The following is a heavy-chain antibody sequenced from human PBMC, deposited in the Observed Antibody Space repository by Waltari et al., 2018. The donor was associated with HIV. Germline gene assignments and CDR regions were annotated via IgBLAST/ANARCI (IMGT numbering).Heavy chain of an antibody. CDR3: TTGDIVVVTDY. CDR2: VKSETDGGTT. CDR1: GFTFTTAW. V-gene: IGHV3-15*01. J-gene: IGHJ4*02. Sequence: EVQLVESGGGLVKPGGSLRLSCAASGFTFTTAWMSWVRQAPGKGLEWVGRVKSETDGGTTDYPAPVKGRFTISRDDSKNTLYLQMNSPKTEDTAVYYCTTGDIVVVTDYWGQGTLVTVSS. D-gene: IGHD2-21*02.